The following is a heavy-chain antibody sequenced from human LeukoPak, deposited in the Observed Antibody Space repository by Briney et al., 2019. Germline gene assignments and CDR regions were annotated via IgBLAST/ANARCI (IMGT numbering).Heavy chain of an antibody. D-gene: IGHD2-15*01. CDR3: AKARGFCSGGSCYNPFDP. CDR1: GFTFSSYA. J-gene: IGHJ5*02. V-gene: IGHV3-23*01. Sequence: PGGSLRLSCAAPGFTFSSYAMSWVRQAPGKGLEWVSGISGSGGSTYYTDSVKGRFTISRDYSKNTVYVQMNSLRVEDTAVDYCAKARGFCSGGSCYNPFDPWGQGTLVTVSS. CDR2: ISGSGGST.